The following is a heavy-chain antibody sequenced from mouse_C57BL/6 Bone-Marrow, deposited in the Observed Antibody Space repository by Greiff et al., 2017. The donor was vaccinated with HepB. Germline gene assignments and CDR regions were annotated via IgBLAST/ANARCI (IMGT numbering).Heavy chain of an antibody. CDR1: GFTFSDYY. J-gene: IGHJ3*01. D-gene: IGHD1-1*01. V-gene: IGHV5-12*01. Sequence: EVHLLESGGGLVQPGGSLKLSCAASGFTFSDYYMYWVRQTPEKRLEWVAYISNGGGSTYYPDTVKGRFTISRDNAKNTLYLQMSRLKSEDTAMYYCARPVYYYGSSPFAYWGQGTLVTVSA. CDR3: ARPVYYYGSSPFAY. CDR2: ISNGGGST.